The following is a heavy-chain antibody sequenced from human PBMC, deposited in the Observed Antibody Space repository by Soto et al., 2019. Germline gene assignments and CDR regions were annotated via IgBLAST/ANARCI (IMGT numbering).Heavy chain of an antibody. D-gene: IGHD1-1*01. CDR2: VYTSGRT. V-gene: IGHV3-66*01. J-gene: IGHJ4*02. CDR1: GFTFDDYT. CDR3: ARAGFERLYFDQ. Sequence: QLVESGGVVVQPGGSLRLSCAASGFTFDDYTMHWVRQRPGKGLEWVSVVYTSGRTYHADSVKGRFTVSRDISTNMFFLQMNKLSAEDMATYYCARAGFERLYFDQWGRGTLVTVSS.